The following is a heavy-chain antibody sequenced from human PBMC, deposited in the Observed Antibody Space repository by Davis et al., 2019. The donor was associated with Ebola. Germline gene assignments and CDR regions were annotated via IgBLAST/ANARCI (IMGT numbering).Heavy chain of an antibody. CDR2: IYYSGST. V-gene: IGHV4-59*08. Sequence: SETLSLTCAVYGGSFSGYYWSWIRQPPGKGLEWIGYIYYSGSTNYNPSLKSRVTISVDTSKNQFSLKLSSVTAADTAVYYCARQIGGSGYYFQFDYWGQGTLVTVSS. J-gene: IGHJ4*02. CDR3: ARQIGGSGYYFQFDY. CDR1: GGSFSGYY. D-gene: IGHD3-22*01.